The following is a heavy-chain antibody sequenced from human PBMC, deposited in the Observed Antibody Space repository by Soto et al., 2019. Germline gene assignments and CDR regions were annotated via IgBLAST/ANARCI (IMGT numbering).Heavy chain of an antibody. Sequence: QGQLVESGGGVVQPGTSLRLSCAASGLTFSTYAMHWVRQAPGKGLAWVAVISSDGNKKFYSDSVRGRFTVSRDNSRDTMFLEMNGLRPDDSALYYCARGGPPPLVRIVGARWGQGTLVTVSS. CDR1: GLTFSTYA. D-gene: IGHD1-26*01. J-gene: IGHJ4*02. V-gene: IGHV3-30-3*01. CDR2: ISSDGNKK. CDR3: ARGGPPPLVRIVGAR.